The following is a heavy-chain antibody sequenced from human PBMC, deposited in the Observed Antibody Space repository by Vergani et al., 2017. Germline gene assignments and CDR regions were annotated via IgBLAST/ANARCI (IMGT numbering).Heavy chain of an antibody. CDR3: ANLPRLDDY. CDR2: ISNDGSNK. CDR1: GFTFSSYA. Sequence: QVQLVESGGGVVQPGRSLRLSCAASGFTFSSYAMHWVRQAPGKGLEWVAVISNDGSNKYYADSVKGRFTISRDNSKNTLYLQMNSLRAEDTAVYYCANLPRLDDYWGQGTLVTVSS. D-gene: IGHD6-19*01. J-gene: IGHJ4*02. V-gene: IGHV3-30*04.